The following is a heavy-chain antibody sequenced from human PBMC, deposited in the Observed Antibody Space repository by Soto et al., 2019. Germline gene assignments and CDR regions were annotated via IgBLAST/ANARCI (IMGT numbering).Heavy chain of an antibody. CDR3: ARHNYGSGSTYFDY. D-gene: IGHD3-10*01. J-gene: IGHJ4*02. CDR2: IYYSGST. V-gene: IGHV4-59*08. CDR1: GGSISSYY. Sequence: SETLSLTCTVSGGSISSYYWSWIRQPPGKGLEWIGYIYYSGSTNYNPSLKSRVTISVDTSKNQFSLKLNSMTAVDTAVYYCARHNYGSGSTYFDYWGQGILVTVSS.